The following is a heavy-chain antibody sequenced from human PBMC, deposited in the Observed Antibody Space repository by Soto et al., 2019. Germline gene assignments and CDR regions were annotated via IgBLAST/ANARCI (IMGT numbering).Heavy chain of an antibody. CDR2: IIPIFGTA. D-gene: IGHD3-10*01. Sequence: SVKVSCKASGGTFSIYAISWVRQAPGQGLEWMGGIIPIFGTANYAQKFQGRVTITADKSTSTAYMELSSLRSEDTAVYYCARDLGITMVRGVPAYFDYWGQGTLVTVSS. J-gene: IGHJ4*02. CDR1: GGTFSIYA. V-gene: IGHV1-69*06. CDR3: ARDLGITMVRGVPAYFDY.